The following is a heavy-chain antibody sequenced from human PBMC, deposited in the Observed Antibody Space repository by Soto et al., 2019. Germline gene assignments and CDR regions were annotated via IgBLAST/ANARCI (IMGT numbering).Heavy chain of an antibody. CDR3: ARIGIAEDGWFGP. CDR2: IYYSGST. J-gene: IGHJ5*02. Sequence: PSETLSLTCTFSVVSITSSSFYCAWFRQTPWKGLECIGRIYYSGSTHYNPSLKSRVIMSIDTSKNQFSLNLTSVTAADTAVYFCARIGIAEDGWFGPWGRGTLVSVSS. CDR1: VVSITSSSFY. D-gene: IGHD1-20*01. V-gene: IGHV4-39*01.